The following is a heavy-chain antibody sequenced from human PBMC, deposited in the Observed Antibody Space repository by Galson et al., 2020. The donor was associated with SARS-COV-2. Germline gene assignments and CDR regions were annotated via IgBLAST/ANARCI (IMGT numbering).Heavy chain of an antibody. D-gene: IGHD5-18*01. J-gene: IGHJ4*02. CDR3: ARNKQLLFDF. CDR2: INYSGNT. CDR1: GGSISSGGYY. V-gene: IGHV4-31*03. Sequence: SETLSLTCTVSGGSISSGGYYWSWNRQHPGKGLEWIGYINYSGNTYYSPSLKSRITLSIDTSKNQFSLKLSSVTAADTAIYFCARNKQLLFDFWGQGTLVSVTS.